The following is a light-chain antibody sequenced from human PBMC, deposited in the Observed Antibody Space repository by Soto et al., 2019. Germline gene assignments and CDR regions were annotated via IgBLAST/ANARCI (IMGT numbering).Light chain of an antibody. J-gene: IGKJ1*01. CDR3: QQYNNYST. Sequence: DIQMTQSPSTLSASVVDIVPITFLASQSISDWLAWFQLKPGKAPKLLIYDACSLERGVPSRFSGSGSGKEFPIIISSLQPDDFANYYCQQYNNYSTFGQGTKVDIK. CDR1: QSISDW. CDR2: DAC. V-gene: IGKV1-5*01.